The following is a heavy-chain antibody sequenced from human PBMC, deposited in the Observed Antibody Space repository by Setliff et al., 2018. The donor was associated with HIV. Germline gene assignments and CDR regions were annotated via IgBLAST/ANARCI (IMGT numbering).Heavy chain of an antibody. CDR2: ISSDSRKI. CDR1: GFTFSSYS. D-gene: IGHD3-16*01. Sequence: GGSLRLSCAASGFTFSSYSMNWVRQAPGKGLEWVSDISSDSRKIHYADSVKGRFTISRDNAKNSLYLQMNSLRAEDTAVYYCARDGGAPGYWGQGTLVTVSS. V-gene: IGHV3-21*05. CDR3: ARDGGAPGY. J-gene: IGHJ4*02.